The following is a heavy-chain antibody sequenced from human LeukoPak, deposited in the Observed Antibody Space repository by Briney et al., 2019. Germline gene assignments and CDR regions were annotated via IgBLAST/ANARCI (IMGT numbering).Heavy chain of an antibody. Sequence: SETLSLTCAVYGGSFSGYYWSWIRQPPGKGLEWIGEINHSGSTNYNLSLKSRVTISVDTSKNQLSLKPSSVTAADTAVYYCARAVGSSHYFDYWGQGTLVTVSS. D-gene: IGHD6-6*01. CDR2: INHSGST. J-gene: IGHJ4*02. CDR1: GGSFSGYY. V-gene: IGHV4-34*01. CDR3: ARAVGSSHYFDY.